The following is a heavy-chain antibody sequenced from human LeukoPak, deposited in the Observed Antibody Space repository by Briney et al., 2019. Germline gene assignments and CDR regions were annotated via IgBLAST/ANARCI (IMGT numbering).Heavy chain of an antibody. J-gene: IGHJ4*02. CDR3: ARDRITGTTPFDY. CDR2: IWYDGSNK. V-gene: IGHV3-33*01. Sequence: GRSLRLSCAASGFTFSSYGMRWVRQAPGRGLEWVAVIWYDGSNKYYADSVKGRFTISRDNSKNTLYLQMNSLRAEDTAVYYCARDRITGTTPFDYWGQGTLVTVSS. D-gene: IGHD1-7*01. CDR1: GFTFSSYG.